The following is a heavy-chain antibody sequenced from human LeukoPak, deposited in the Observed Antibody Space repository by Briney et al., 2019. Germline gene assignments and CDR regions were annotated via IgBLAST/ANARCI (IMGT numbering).Heavy chain of an antibody. J-gene: IGHJ4*02. Sequence: GASVKVSCKDSGGTFSNYAISWVRQAPGQGLEWMGGVITNYGTTNYAQKYQGRVTITADESTTTVYMELSSLRSEDTAVYYCARPRTYYDFWRGYPPFDYWGQGTLVTVSS. CDR1: GGTFSNYA. CDR3: ARPRTYYDFWRGYPPFDY. D-gene: IGHD3-3*01. CDR2: VITNYGTT. V-gene: IGHV1-69*13.